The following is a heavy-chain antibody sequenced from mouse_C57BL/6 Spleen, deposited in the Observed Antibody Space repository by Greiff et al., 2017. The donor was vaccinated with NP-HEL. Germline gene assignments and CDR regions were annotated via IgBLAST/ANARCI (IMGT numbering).Heavy chain of an antibody. CDR1: GYTFTGYW. V-gene: IGHV1-9*01. J-gene: IGHJ1*03. CDR2: ILPGSGST. Sequence: VQLQQSGAELMKPGASVKLSCKATGYTFTGYWIEWVKQRPGHGLEWIGEILPGSGSTNYNEKFKGKATFTADTSSNTAYMQLSSLTTEDSAIYYCARSTGYYYGSSYGWYFDVWGTGTTVTVSS. CDR3: ARSTGYYYGSSYGWYFDV. D-gene: IGHD1-1*01.